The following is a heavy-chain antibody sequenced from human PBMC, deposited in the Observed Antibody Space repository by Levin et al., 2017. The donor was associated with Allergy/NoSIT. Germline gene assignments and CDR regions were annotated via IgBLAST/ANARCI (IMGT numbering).Heavy chain of an antibody. V-gene: IGHV3-74*01. CDR2: INSDGRSI. Sequence: GGSLRLSCAASGFTFSSYWMHWVRQAPGKGLGWVSRINSDGRSICYADSVKGRFTISRDNAKNTLYLQMNSLRAECMGVYSCAGESTSAFEIWGQGTMVTVSS. CDR3: AGESTSAFEI. D-gene: IGHD2-2*01. CDR1: GFTFSSYW. J-gene: IGHJ3*02.